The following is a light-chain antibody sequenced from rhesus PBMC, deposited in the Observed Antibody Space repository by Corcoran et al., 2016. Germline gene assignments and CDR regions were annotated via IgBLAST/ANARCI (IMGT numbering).Light chain of an antibody. Sequence: DIQMTQSPSSLSASVGDRVTITCRASQGITNDLAWYQQKPGETPKLLIYEASSLQSGIPSRFSGSGSGTDFTLTSSSLQSEDFATYFCQHYYSSPFTFGPGTKLDIK. CDR2: EAS. J-gene: IGKJ3*01. CDR3: QHYYSSPFT. V-gene: IGKV1-21*01. CDR1: QGITND.